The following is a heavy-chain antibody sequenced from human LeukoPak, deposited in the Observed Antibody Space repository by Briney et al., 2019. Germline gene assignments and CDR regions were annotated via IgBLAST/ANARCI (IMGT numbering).Heavy chain of an antibody. CDR1: GFTFTNAW. Sequence: PGGSLRLSCVDSGFTFTNAWMSWVRQAPGKGLEWIGRIKSKTDGETANYAEPVRGRFTISRDDSKSAVYLQMNSLKIEDTAVYYCTTDLGTYYHGSQRLIPIDYWGQGTLVTVSS. D-gene: IGHD3-10*01. J-gene: IGHJ4*02. V-gene: IGHV3-15*01. CDR3: TTDLGTYYHGSQRLIPIDY. CDR2: IKSKTDGETA.